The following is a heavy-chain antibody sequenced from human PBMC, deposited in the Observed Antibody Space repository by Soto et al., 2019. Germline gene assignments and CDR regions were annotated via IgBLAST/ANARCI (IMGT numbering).Heavy chain of an antibody. CDR1: IFTFSDYY. V-gene: IGHV3-11*01. CDR2: ISSRASAT. D-gene: IGHD2-15*01. CDR3: ARDYCSETTCPNYGMDV. J-gene: IGHJ6*02. Sequence: GGSLRLSCEASIFTFSDYYMTWIRQAPGKGLEWVSSISSRASATYYADSVKGRFTISRDNAKNSVSLQMNSLRAEDTAVYYCARDYCSETTCPNYGMDVWGQGTMVTVSS.